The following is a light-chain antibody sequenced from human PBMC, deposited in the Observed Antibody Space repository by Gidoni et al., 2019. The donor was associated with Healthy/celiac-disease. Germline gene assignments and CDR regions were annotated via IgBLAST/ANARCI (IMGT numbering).Light chain of an antibody. Sequence: SYVLTQPPTVSVAPGQTARTTSGGNNIGSKSVHWYQQKPGQAPGLVVYDDSDRPSGIPERFSGSNSGNTAPLTTSRVEAGDEADYYCQVWDSSRGVFGGGTKLTVL. CDR1: NIGSKS. J-gene: IGLJ2*01. CDR2: DDS. V-gene: IGLV3-21*02. CDR3: QVWDSSRGV.